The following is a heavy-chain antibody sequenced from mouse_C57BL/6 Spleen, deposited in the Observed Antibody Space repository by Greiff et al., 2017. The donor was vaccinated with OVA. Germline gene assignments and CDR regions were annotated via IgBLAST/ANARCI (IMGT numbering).Heavy chain of an antibody. D-gene: IGHD2-1*01. J-gene: IGHJ4*01. CDR1: GYTFTDYY. CDR2: INPYNGGT. Sequence: VQLQQSGPVLVKPGASVKMSCKASGYTFTDYYMNWVKQSHGKSLEWIGVINPYNGGTSYNQKFKVKATLTVDKSSSTAYMELNSLTSEDSAVYYCAMGYGNLGYYAMDYWGQGTSVTVSS. V-gene: IGHV1-19*01. CDR3: AMGYGNLGYYAMDY.